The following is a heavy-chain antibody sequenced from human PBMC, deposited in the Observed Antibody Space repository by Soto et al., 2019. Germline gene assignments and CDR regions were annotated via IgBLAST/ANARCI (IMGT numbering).Heavy chain of an antibody. Sequence: PSETLSLTCTVSGGSISSYYWSWIRQPPGKGLEWIGYIYYSGSTNYNPSLKSRVTISVDTSKNQFSLKLSSVTAADTAVYYCARRQPPGPSMDVWGKGTTVTVSS. CDR2: IYYSGST. J-gene: IGHJ6*03. V-gene: IGHV4-59*08. CDR3: ARRQPPGPSMDV. D-gene: IGHD6-13*01. CDR1: GGSISSYY.